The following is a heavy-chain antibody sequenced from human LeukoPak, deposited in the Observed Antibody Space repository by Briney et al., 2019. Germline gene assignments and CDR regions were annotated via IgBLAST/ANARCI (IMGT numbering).Heavy chain of an antibody. CDR1: GYTFTSYY. Sequence: GASVKVSCKASGYTFTSYYMHWVRQAPGQGLEWMGIINPSGSSTSYAQKFQGRVTMTRDTSTSTVYMELRSLRSDDTAVYYCARYMGKDSPYPPHWFDPWGQGTLVTVSS. CDR2: INPSGSST. D-gene: IGHD7-27*01. V-gene: IGHV1-46*01. J-gene: IGHJ5*02. CDR3: ARYMGKDSPYPPHWFDP.